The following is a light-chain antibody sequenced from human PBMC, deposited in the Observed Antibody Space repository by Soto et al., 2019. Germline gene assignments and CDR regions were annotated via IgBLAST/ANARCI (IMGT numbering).Light chain of an antibody. J-gene: IGLJ3*02. V-gene: IGLV1-47*02. CDR2: SNN. CDR1: PSNIGSNY. CDR3: AACEDSVNLWL. Sequence: QSVLTQPPSASGAPGQTVTLSCSGSPSNIGSNYVYWYQHLPGTAPKLLIYSNNQRPSGVPDRFSGSKSGTSGSLAISGLLSEDEAEYYCAACEDSVNLWLFGGGTKVPVL.